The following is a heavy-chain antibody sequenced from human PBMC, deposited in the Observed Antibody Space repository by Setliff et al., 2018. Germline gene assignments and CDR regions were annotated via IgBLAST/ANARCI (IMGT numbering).Heavy chain of an antibody. D-gene: IGHD3-10*01. V-gene: IGHV4-4*09. CDR1: GGSISSSY. J-gene: IGHJ6*03. Sequence: SETLSLTCTVSGGSISSSYWSWIRQPPGKGLEWIGYFYRSGSMNYNPSLKGRVTMSVDTSNNQLSLKLTSVSAADTAVYYCARAYYYGSGNSHKYYMDVWGKGTAVTVSS. CDR3: ARAYYYGSGNSHKYYMDV. CDR2: FYRSGSM.